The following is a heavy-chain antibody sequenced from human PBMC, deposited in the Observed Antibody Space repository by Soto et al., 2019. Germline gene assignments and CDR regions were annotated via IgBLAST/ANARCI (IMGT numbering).Heavy chain of an antibody. Sequence: SETLSLTCSVSGGSISSISYNWGWIRQPPGEGLEWIGSIYYSGSTYYNPSLESRVTISLDKSKNQFSLKLTSVTAADTAVYYCAGRQYLASFDSWSQGTLVTVSS. CDR2: IYYSGST. CDR3: AGRQYLASFDS. D-gene: IGHD2-2*01. J-gene: IGHJ4*02. CDR1: GGSISSISYN. V-gene: IGHV4-39*07.